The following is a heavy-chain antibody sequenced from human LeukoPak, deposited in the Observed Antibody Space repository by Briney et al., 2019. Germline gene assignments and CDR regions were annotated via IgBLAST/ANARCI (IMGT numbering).Heavy chain of an antibody. V-gene: IGHV1-2*02. Sequence: ASVKVFCKASGYTFTDYYMHWVRQAPGQGLEWMAWINPHSGGTNYAQKFQGRVTMTRDTSISTAYMELSRLKSDDTAVYYCAVFPGIVGATPLRDYAFDIWGQGTMVTVSS. CDR1: GYTFTDYY. CDR2: INPHSGGT. J-gene: IGHJ3*02. CDR3: AVFPGIVGATPLRDYAFDI. D-gene: IGHD1-26*01.